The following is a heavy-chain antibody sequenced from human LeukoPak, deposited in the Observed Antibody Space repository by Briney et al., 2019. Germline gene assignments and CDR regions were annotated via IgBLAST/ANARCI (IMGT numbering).Heavy chain of an antibody. J-gene: IGHJ4*02. CDR1: GFTFSSYA. CDR3: VKDQKPYIAAAGDY. D-gene: IGHD6-13*01. CDR2: ISGSGGST. Sequence: QLGGSLRLSCAASGFTFSSYAMSWVRQAPGKGLEWVSAISGSGGSTYYADSVKGRFTISRDNSKNTLYLQMNSLRAEDTAVYYCVKDQKPYIAAAGDYWGQGTLVTVSS. V-gene: IGHV3-23*01.